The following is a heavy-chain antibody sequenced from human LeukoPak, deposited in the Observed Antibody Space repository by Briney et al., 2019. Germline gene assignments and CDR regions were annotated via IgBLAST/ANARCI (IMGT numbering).Heavy chain of an antibody. D-gene: IGHD2-21*01. CDR1: YYSISSGYF. V-gene: IGHV4-38-2*02. CDR3: TRVGGGVTFSWFDP. J-gene: IGHJ5*02. CDR2: IYHSESG. Sequence: KASETLSLTCTVSYYSISSGYFWGWIRQPPGKGLEWIGSIYHSESGYYNPSLRSRVTISVDTSNNQFSLKLTSVTAADTAVYYCTRVGGGVTFSWFDPWGQGILVTVSS.